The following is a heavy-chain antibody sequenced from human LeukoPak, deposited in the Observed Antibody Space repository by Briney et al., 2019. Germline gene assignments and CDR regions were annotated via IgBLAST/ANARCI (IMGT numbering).Heavy chain of an antibody. V-gene: IGHV4-59*01. CDR1: GGSISSYY. CDR2: IYYSGST. Sequence: SETLSLTCTVSGGSISSYYWSWIRQPPGKGLEWIGYIYYSGSTNYNPSLKSRVTISVDTSKNQFSLKLSSVTAEDTAVYYCARGSGVGHYDILTGYPYFDYWGQGTLVTVSS. D-gene: IGHD3-9*01. CDR3: ARGSGVGHYDILTGYPYFDY. J-gene: IGHJ4*02.